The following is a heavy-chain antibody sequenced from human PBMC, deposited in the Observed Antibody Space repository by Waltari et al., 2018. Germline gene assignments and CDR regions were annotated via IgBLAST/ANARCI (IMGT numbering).Heavy chain of an antibody. CDR2: IDASAGTT. J-gene: IGHJ5*02. CDR3: AKTGGSNWFDP. Sequence: QVQRIQSGAEVKKPGASVKVSCKASRHCFNDYYAHWLRQAPGQGLELMGIIDASAGTTTYSQKFQGRITITMTTDTSTSTVYMELSSLTSEDTAVYYCAKTGGSNWFDPWGQGTLITVSS. D-gene: IGHD2-8*02. CDR1: RHCFNDYY. V-gene: IGHV1-46*02.